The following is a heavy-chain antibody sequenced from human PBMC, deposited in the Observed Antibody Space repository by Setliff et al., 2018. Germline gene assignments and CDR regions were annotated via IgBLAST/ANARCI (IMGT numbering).Heavy chain of an antibody. J-gene: IGHJ4*02. CDR1: GGSISSSNW. CDR2: INHSGST. D-gene: IGHD5-18*01. Sequence: SETLSLTCAVSGGSISSSNWWSWVRQPPGKGLEWIGEINHSGSTNYNPSLKSRVTISVDTSKNQFSLKLSSVTAADTAVYYCARDILLGRVPTAKVSETPGYWGQGTLVTVSS. CDR3: ARDILLGRVPTAKVSETPGY. V-gene: IGHV4-4*02.